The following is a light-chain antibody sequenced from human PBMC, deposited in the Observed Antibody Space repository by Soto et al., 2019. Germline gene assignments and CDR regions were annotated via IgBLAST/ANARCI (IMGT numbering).Light chain of an antibody. CDR1: QSITTY. Sequence: DIQMTQSPSSLSASVGDRVPITCRTSQSITTYLNWYRKKPVKAPKLLIYAASSLQSGVPSRFSGSGSGTEFTLTISSLQTDDFANYYCQQYNSYSPWTFGQGTKVDIK. V-gene: IGKV1-16*01. CDR2: AAS. J-gene: IGKJ1*01. CDR3: QQYNSYSPWT.